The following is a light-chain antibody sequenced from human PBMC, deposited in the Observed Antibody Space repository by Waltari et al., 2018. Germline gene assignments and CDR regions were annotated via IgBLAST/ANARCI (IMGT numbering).Light chain of an antibody. CDR1: ALPNQY. V-gene: IGLV3-25*03. CDR2: KDT. Sequence: SYELTQPPSVSVSPGQTAKITCSGSALPNQYAYWYQQKPGQAPLLMICKDTVRPSGVPARCSGSSSGTIVPVTISEVQAEDEADYFGQSTDTSGTYVVFGAGTKLTVL. CDR3: QSTDTSGTYVV. J-gene: IGLJ2*01.